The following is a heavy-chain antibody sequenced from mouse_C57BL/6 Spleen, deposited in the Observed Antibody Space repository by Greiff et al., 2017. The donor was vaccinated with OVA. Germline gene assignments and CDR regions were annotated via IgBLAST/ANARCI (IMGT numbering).Heavy chain of an antibody. V-gene: IGHV1-76*01. J-gene: IGHJ2*01. Sequence: QVQLQQSGAELVRPGASVKLSCKASGYTFTDYYINWVKQRPGQGLEWIARIYPGSGNTYYNEKFKGKATLTAEKSSSTAYMQLSSLTSEDSAVYFCAREALYYFDYWGQGTTLTVSS. CDR3: AREALYYFDY. CDR1: GYTFTDYY. CDR2: IYPGSGNT.